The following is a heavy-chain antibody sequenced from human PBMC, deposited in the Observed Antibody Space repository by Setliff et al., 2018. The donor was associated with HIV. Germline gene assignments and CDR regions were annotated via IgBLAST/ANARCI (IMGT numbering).Heavy chain of an antibody. Sequence: SETLSLTCAVSGVSISSSSYSWGWIRRPPGTGLDWIGSIYFSGSTYYNPSLESRVTISMDTSKNQFSLKLTSVTAADTAVYYCARHPRHYNILTGYRYYYMDVWGKGTTVTVS. V-gene: IGHV4-39*01. CDR3: ARHPRHYNILTGYRYYYMDV. CDR2: IYFSGST. J-gene: IGHJ6*03. D-gene: IGHD3-9*01. CDR1: GVSISSSSYS.